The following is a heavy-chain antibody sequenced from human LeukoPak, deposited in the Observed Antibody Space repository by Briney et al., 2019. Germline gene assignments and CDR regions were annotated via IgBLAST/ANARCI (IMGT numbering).Heavy chain of an antibody. Sequence: GGSLRLSCAASGFTFSSYAMSWVRQAPGKGLEWVSAISGSGGSTYYADSVKGRFTISRDNSKNTLYLQMNSLRAEDTAVYYCAKEGALGFCSSTSCEDAFDIWGQGTMVTVSS. CDR1: GFTFSSYA. D-gene: IGHD2-2*01. CDR2: ISGSGGST. V-gene: IGHV3-23*01. J-gene: IGHJ3*02. CDR3: AKEGALGFCSSTSCEDAFDI.